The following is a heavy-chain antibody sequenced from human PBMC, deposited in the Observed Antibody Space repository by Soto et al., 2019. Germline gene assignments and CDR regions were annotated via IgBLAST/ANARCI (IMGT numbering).Heavy chain of an antibody. J-gene: IGHJ6*02. D-gene: IGHD6-13*01. CDR3: AREGASSSSYYYYGMDV. Sequence: HPGGSLRLSCAASGFTFSSYGMHWVRQAPGKGLEWVAVIWYDGSNKYYADSVKGRFTISRDNSKNTLYLQMNSLRAEDTAVYYCAREGASSSSYYYYGMDVWGQGTTVTVSS. V-gene: IGHV3-33*01. CDR2: IWYDGSNK. CDR1: GFTFSSYG.